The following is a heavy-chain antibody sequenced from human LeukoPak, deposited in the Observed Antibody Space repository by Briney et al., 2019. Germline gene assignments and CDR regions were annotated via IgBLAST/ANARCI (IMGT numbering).Heavy chain of an antibody. CDR1: GFTVSSNY. CDR2: IYSGGST. CDR3: AKDRVSGSGGYYNIPSR. V-gene: IGHV3-53*01. J-gene: IGHJ4*02. Sequence: GGSLRLSCAASGFTVSSNYMNWVRQAPGKGLEWVSVIYSGGSTYYADSVKGRFTISRDNSKNTLYLQMNSLRAEDTAVYYCAKDRVSGSGGYYNIPSRWGQGTLVTVSS. D-gene: IGHD3-10*01.